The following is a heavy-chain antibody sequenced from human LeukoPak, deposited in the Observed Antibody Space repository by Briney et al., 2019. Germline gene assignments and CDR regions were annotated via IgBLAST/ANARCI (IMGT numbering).Heavy chain of an antibody. D-gene: IGHD3-16*01. V-gene: IGHV3-48*02. J-gene: IGHJ3*01. Sequence: GGSLRLSCAASGFTFGSYSMNWVRQAPGKGLEWVSYISSTSTIYYTDSVKGRFTISRDNAKNSLYLQMNSLRDEDTAVYYCARDKYGGLWGQGTMVTVSS. CDR2: ISSTSTI. CDR1: GFTFGSYS. CDR3: ARDKYGGL.